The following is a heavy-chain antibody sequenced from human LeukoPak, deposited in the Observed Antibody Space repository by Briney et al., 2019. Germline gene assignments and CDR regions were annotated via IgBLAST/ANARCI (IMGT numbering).Heavy chain of an antibody. CDR3: ARGGTLFGSSLDY. Sequence: GGSLRLSCAASGFTFSSYAMHAVRQAPGKGLERVAVISYDGSNKYYADSAKGRFTISRDNSKNTLYLQMTSLRAEDTAVKYCARGGTLFGSSLDYWGQGALVTVSS. CDR2: ISYDGSNK. CDR1: GFTFSSYA. V-gene: IGHV3-30*04. J-gene: IGHJ4*02. D-gene: IGHD6-13*01.